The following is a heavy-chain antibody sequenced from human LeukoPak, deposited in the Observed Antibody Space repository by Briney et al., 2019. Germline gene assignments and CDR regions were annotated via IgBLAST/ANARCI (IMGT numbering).Heavy chain of an antibody. Sequence: SVKVSCKASGGTFSSYAISWVRQAPGQGLEWMGGIIPIFGTANYAQKFQGRVTMTEDTSTDTAYMELSSLRSEDTAVYYCATDLVLDGDYYFDYWGQGTLVTVSS. D-gene: IGHD4-17*01. CDR1: GGTFSSYA. J-gene: IGHJ4*02. CDR2: IIPIFGTA. V-gene: IGHV1-69*06. CDR3: ATDLVLDGDYYFDY.